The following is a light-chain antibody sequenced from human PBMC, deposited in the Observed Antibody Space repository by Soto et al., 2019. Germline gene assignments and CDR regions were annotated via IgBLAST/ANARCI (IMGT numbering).Light chain of an antibody. CDR2: DVS. CDR1: SSDVGGYNF. Sequence: QSALTQPRSVSGSPGQSVTISCTGTSSDVGGYNFVSWYQQHPGKAPKPMIYDVSKRPSGVPDRFSGSKSGNTASLTISGHQAEDEADYYCCSYAGSYTLVFGGGTKLTVL. CDR3: CSYAGSYTLV. V-gene: IGLV2-11*01. J-gene: IGLJ2*01.